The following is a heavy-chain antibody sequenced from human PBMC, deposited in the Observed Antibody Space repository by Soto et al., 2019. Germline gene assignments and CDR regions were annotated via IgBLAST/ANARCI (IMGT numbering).Heavy chain of an antibody. Sequence: ASVKVSCNASGYTFTNFGIRCVRQAPGQGLEWIGWISTYNGKTKYASKLQGRVTMTTDTSTTTAYMELTSLRPDDTAVYLWARVPTPPHGESGKSNGFDRWGQGTLVTVSS. CDR1: GYTFTNFG. CDR2: ISTYNGKT. CDR3: ARVPTPPHGESGKSNGFDR. D-gene: IGHD4-17*01. J-gene: IGHJ5*02. V-gene: IGHV1-18*04.